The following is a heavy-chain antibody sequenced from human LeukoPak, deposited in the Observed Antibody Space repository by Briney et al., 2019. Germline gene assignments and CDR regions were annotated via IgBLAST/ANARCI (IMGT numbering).Heavy chain of an antibody. CDR1: GFTFSSYG. J-gene: IGHJ4*02. CDR3: AKDPMDTAMAFLFDY. V-gene: IGHV3-30*18. CDR2: ISYDGSNK. Sequence: GGSLRLSCAASGFTFSSYGMHWVRQAPGKGLEWVAVISYDGSNKYYADSVKGRFTISRDNSKNTLYLRMNSLRAEDTAVYYCAKDPMDTAMAFLFDYWGQGTLVTVSS. D-gene: IGHD5-18*01.